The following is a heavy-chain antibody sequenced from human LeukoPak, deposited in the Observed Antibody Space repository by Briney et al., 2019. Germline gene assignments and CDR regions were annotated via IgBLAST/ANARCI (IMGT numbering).Heavy chain of an antibody. V-gene: IGHV3-21*01. CDR3: ARAGSYNWNDGGGWFDP. Sequence: GGSLRLSCAASKFAFSNYGMHWVRQAPGKGLEWVSSISSSSSYIYYADSVKGRFTISRDNAKNSLYLQMNSLRAEDTAVYYCARAGSYNWNDGGGWFDPWGQGTLVTVSS. J-gene: IGHJ5*02. CDR1: KFAFSNYG. CDR2: ISSSSSYI. D-gene: IGHD1-20*01.